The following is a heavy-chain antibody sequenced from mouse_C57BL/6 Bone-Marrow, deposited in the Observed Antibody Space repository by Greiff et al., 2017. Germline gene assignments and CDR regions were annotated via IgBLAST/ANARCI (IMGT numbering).Heavy chain of an antibody. CDR1: GYTFTSYG. Sequence: QVQLKQSGAELARPGASVKLSCKASGYTFTSYGISWVKQRTGQGLEWIGEIYPRSGNTYYNEKFKGKATLTADKSSSTAYMELRSLTSEDSAVYFWARRGYYGSSYAMDYWGQGTSVTVSS. V-gene: IGHV1-81*01. CDR2: IYPRSGNT. J-gene: IGHJ4*01. D-gene: IGHD1-1*01. CDR3: ARRGYYGSSYAMDY.